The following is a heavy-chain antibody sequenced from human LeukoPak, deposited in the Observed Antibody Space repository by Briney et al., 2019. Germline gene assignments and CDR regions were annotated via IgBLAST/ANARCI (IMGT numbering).Heavy chain of an antibody. CDR1: GFTLNDYA. J-gene: IGHJ4*02. Sequence: GGSLRLSCVASGFTLNDYALHWVRQAPGKGLEWISLISGDGDSTYYADSVKGRFTISRDNSKNSLYLQMNSLRTEDTALYYCAKDEGYCSGGSCYEHFDYWGQGTLVTVSS. CDR2: ISGDGDST. D-gene: IGHD2-15*01. V-gene: IGHV3-43*02. CDR3: AKDEGYCSGGSCYEHFDY.